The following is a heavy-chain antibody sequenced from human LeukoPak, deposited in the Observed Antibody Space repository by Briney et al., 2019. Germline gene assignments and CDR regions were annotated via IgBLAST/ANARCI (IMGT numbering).Heavy chain of an antibody. V-gene: IGHV4-39*07. CDR1: GDPISSGSYF. J-gene: IGHJ4*02. CDR2: IYYSGST. CDR3: ARAPEYGLYYFDY. Sequence: SETLSLTRTVSGDPISSGSYFWGWIRRPPGKGLEWIGSIYYSGSTYDNPSLKSRVTISVDTSKDQFSLKLTSVTAADTAVYYCARAPEYGLYYFDYWGQGALVTVSS. D-gene: IGHD1-14*01.